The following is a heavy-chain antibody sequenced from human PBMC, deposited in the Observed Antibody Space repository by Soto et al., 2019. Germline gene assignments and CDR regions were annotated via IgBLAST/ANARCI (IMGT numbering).Heavy chain of an antibody. CDR1: GFTFSSYA. J-gene: IGHJ4*02. D-gene: IGHD3-16*01. Sequence: QVQLVESGGGVVQPGRSLRLSCAASGFTFSSYAMHWVRQAPGKGLEWVAVISYDGSNKYYADSVKGRFTISRDNSKNPLYLQMNSLRAEDTAVYYCARGEGDYFDYWGQGTLVTVSS. CDR2: ISYDGSNK. CDR3: ARGEGDYFDY. V-gene: IGHV3-30-3*01.